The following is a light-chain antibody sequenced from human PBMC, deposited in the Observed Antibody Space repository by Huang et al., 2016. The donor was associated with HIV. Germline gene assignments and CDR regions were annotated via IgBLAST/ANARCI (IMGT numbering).Light chain of an antibody. CDR1: QSFSSN. CDR3: QQYNNWPPAT. Sequence: EIVMTQSPVTLSVSPGERATLSCRASQSFSSNLAWYQQKPGQAPRLLIYGASTRATGIPARFSGSGSGTEFTLTISSLQSEDFAVYYCQQYNNWPPATFGPGTKVDIK. V-gene: IGKV3-15*01. CDR2: GAS. J-gene: IGKJ3*01.